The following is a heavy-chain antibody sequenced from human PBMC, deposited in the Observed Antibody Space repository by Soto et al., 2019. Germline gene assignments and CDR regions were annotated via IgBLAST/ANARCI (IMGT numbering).Heavy chain of an antibody. J-gene: IGHJ5*02. V-gene: IGHV4-31*03. CDR3: ARAGYGDYVSNWFDP. D-gene: IGHD4-17*01. CDR1: GGTISSGGYY. CDR2: IYYSGST. Sequence: SETLSLTCTVSGGTISSGGYYWSWNRQHPGKGLEWIGYIYYSGSTYYNPSLKSRVTISVDTSKNQFSLKLSSVTAADTAVYFCARAGYGDYVSNWFDPWGQGILVTVSS.